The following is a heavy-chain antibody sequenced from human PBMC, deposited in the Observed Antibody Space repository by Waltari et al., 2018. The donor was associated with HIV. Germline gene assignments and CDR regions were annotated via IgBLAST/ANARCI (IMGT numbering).Heavy chain of an antibody. V-gene: IGHV4-34*01. CDR3: ARMPILGYGSYTFDS. CDR1: SESFSGNY. CDR2: VNHSGST. D-gene: IGHD6-13*01. J-gene: IGHJ4*02. Sequence: QVQLKQWGAGMLKPSETLSLTCSVYSESFSGNYWSWIRQPPGKGLEWIGEVNHSGSTNYNPSLKSRVTISVDTSKEQFSLRLTSVTAADTAIYYCARMPILGYGSYTFDSWGQGALVTVSS.